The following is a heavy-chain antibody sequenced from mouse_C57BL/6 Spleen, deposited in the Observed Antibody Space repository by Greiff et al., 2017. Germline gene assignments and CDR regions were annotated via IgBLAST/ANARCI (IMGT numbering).Heavy chain of an antibody. CDR2: IYPGSGNT. Sequence: QVQLQQSGPELVKPGASVKISCKASGYSFTSYYIHWVKQRPGQGLEWIGWIYPGSGNTKYNEKFKGKATLTADTSSSTAYMQLSSLTSEDSAVYYCARDYYSNLFDYWGQGTTLTVSS. J-gene: IGHJ2*01. V-gene: IGHV1-66*01. CDR1: GYSFTSYY. CDR3: ARDYYSNLFDY. D-gene: IGHD2-5*01.